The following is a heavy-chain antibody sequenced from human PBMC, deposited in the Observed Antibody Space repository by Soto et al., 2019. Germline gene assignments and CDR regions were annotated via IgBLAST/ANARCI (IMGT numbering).Heavy chain of an antibody. Sequence: QMQLVQSGPEVKKPGTSVKVSCEAPGFIFIGSTIQWVRQARGQRLEWIGWIVVGSGNTNYAQKFHERVTITRDMSTSTAYMELRSLRSEDTAVYYCATDAAGWRNDAFDLWGQGTMVTVSS. CDR3: ATDAAGWRNDAFDL. CDR1: GFIFIGST. V-gene: IGHV1-58*02. D-gene: IGHD3-3*01. CDR2: IVVGSGNT. J-gene: IGHJ3*01.